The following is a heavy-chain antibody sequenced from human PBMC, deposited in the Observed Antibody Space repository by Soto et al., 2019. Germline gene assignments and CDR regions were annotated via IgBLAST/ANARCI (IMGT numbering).Heavy chain of an antibody. Sequence: ASVKVSCKASGYTFTIYGISWVRQAPGQGLEWMGWISAYNGNTNYAQKLQGRVTMTTDTSTSTAYMELRSLRSDDTAVYYCARDGGGFGELFRGYPGMDVWGQGTTVTVSS. CDR3: ARDGGGFGELFRGYPGMDV. V-gene: IGHV1-18*01. D-gene: IGHD3-10*01. CDR1: GYTFTIYG. CDR2: ISAYNGNT. J-gene: IGHJ6*02.